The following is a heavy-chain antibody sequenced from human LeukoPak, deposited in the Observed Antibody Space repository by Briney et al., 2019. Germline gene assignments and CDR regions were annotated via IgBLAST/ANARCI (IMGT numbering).Heavy chain of an antibody. CDR3: VREGEGVSDAFDV. CDR2: ISWNSGSI. Sequence: GGSLRLSCAASGFTFDDYAMHWVRQAPGKGLEWVSGISWNSGSIGYADSVKGRFTISRDNAKNSLYVQMNSLRAEDTAVYYCVREGEGVSDAFDVWGQGTMVSVSS. J-gene: IGHJ3*01. V-gene: IGHV3-9*01. CDR1: GFTFDDYA. D-gene: IGHD3-16*02.